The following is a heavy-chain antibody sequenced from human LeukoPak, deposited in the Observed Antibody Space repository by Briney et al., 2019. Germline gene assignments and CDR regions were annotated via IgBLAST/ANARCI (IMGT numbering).Heavy chain of an antibody. Sequence: SDTLSLTCAVSGISISNYYWSWIRQPAGTGLEWIGRIYTSGNTNYKPSLKSRLTISVDKSKNHLSLKLTSLPAADTAFYFCAGGPSGTAFDDWGHGTLVTVSS. J-gene: IGHJ4*01. D-gene: IGHD1-1*01. V-gene: IGHV4-4*07. CDR3: AGGPSGTAFDD. CDR1: GISISNYY. CDR2: IYTSGNT.